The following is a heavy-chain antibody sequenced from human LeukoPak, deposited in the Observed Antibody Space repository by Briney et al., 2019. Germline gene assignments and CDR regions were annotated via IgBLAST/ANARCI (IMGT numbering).Heavy chain of an antibody. Sequence: GGSLRLSCAASGFTFSKYWMHWVRQAPGKGLMWVSRINRDGSSTTYADSVKGRFTISRDNAKNSLYLQMNSLRAEDTAVYYCARGRYAFDIWGQGTMVTVSS. CDR3: ARGRYAFDI. CDR2: INRDGSST. CDR1: GFTFSKYW. V-gene: IGHV3-74*01. J-gene: IGHJ3*02.